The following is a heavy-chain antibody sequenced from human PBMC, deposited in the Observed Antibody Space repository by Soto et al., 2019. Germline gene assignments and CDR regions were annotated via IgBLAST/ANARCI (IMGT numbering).Heavy chain of an antibody. CDR2: IGSSGFTI. Sequence: AGGSLRLSCAVSGFTFSSYEMNWVRQAPGKGLEWVSYIGSSGFTIYYADSVKGRFTISRDNAKNSLYLQMNSLRVEDTALYYCTREAPRIGMDYWGQGTLVTVSS. CDR1: GFTFSSYE. D-gene: IGHD1-1*01. V-gene: IGHV3-48*03. J-gene: IGHJ4*02. CDR3: TREAPRIGMDY.